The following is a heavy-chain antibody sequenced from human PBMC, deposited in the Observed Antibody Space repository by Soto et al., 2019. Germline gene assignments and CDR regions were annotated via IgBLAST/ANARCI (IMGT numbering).Heavy chain of an antibody. CDR3: ASMGYHYGSGSYPLDY. CDR2: IYHSGST. J-gene: IGHJ4*02. CDR1: GGSISSGGYS. Sequence: SETLSLTCAVSGGSISSGGYSWSWMRQPPGKGLEWIGYIYHSGSTYYNPSLKSRVTISLDRSKNQFSLKLSSVTAADTAVYYCASMGYHYGSGSYPLDYWGQGTLVTVSS. D-gene: IGHD3-10*01. V-gene: IGHV4-30-2*01.